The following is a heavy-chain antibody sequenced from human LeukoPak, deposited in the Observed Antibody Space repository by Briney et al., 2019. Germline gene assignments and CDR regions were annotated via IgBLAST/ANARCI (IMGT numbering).Heavy chain of an antibody. Sequence: PGGSLRLSRAASGFTFSDYYMSWIRQAPGKGLEWVSYISSGGSTIYYADSVKGRFTISRDNAKNSLYLQMNSLRAEDTAVYYCARHLVVATYDYWGQGTLVTVSS. V-gene: IGHV3-11*01. CDR1: GFTFSDYY. J-gene: IGHJ4*02. D-gene: IGHD2-21*01. CDR2: ISSGGSTI. CDR3: ARHLVVATYDY.